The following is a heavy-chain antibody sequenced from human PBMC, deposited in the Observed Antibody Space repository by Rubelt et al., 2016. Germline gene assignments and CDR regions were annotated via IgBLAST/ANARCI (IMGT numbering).Heavy chain of an antibody. Sequence: QVQLQQWGAGLLKPSETLSLTCAVYGGSFSGYYWSWIRQPPGKGLEWIGEINHSGSTNYNPSLKSRGILSVGTSKNQFSLKLSSVTAADTAVYYCARHGGDHRPDAFDIWGQGTMVTVSS. D-gene: IGHD3-10*01. V-gene: IGHV4-34*01. J-gene: IGHJ3*02. CDR3: ARHGGDHRPDAFDI. CDR2: INHSGST. CDR1: GGSFSGYY.